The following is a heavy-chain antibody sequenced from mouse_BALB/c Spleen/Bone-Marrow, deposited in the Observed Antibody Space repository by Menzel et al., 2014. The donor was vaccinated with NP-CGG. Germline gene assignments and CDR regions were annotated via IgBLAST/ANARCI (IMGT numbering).Heavy chain of an antibody. CDR3: TRNYYGYAMDY. V-gene: IGHV5-6-4*01. CDR1: GFTFSSYT. J-gene: IGHJ4*01. CDR2: ISSGGSYT. D-gene: IGHD1-1*01. Sequence: EVNVVESGGGLVKPGGSLKLSCAASGFTFSSYTMSWVRQTPEKRLEWVATISSGGSYTYYPDSVKGRFTISRDNAKNTLYLQMSSLKSEDTAMYYCTRNYYGYAMDYWGQGTSVTVSS.